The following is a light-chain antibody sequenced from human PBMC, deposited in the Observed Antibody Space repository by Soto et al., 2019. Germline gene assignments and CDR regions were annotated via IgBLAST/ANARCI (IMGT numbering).Light chain of an antibody. V-gene: IGKV3-15*01. CDR2: GAS. CDR1: QSISSN. J-gene: IGKJ3*01. CDR3: QQYNNWAFT. Sequence: EIVMTQSPATLSASPGERATLSCRASQSISSNLARYQQKPGQAPRLLIYGASTRATGIPATFSGSGSGTEFTLTISSLQSEDFAVYYCQQYNNWAFTFGPGTKVDIK.